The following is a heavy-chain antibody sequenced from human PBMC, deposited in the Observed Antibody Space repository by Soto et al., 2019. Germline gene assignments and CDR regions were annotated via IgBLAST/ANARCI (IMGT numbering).Heavy chain of an antibody. J-gene: IGHJ6*02. CDR3: ARDLGYSGYDPAVPYYYYYGMDV. CDR2: ISYDGSNK. CDR1: GFTFSSYA. V-gene: IGHV3-30-3*01. Sequence: QVQLVESGGGVVQPGRSLRLSCAASGFTFSSYAMHWVRQAPGKGLEWVAVISYDGSNKYYADSVKGRFTISRDNSKNTLYLQMNSLRAEDTAVYYCARDLGYSGYDPAVPYYYYYGMDVWGQGTTVTVSS. D-gene: IGHD5-12*01.